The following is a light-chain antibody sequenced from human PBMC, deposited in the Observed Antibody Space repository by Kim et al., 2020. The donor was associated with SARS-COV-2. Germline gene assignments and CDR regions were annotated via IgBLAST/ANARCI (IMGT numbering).Light chain of an antibody. J-gene: IGLJ2*01. CDR2: EDN. Sequence: KTVTISCTRSSGSIASNYVQWYQQRPGSAPTTVIYEDNQRPSGVPDRFSGSIDSSSNSASLTISGLKTEDEADYYCQSCDSSNHVVFGGGTQLTVL. CDR3: QSCDSSNHVV. V-gene: IGLV6-57*03. CDR1: SGSIASNY.